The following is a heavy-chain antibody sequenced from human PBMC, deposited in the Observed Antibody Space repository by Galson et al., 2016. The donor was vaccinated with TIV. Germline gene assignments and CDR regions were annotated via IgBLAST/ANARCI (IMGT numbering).Heavy chain of an antibody. J-gene: IGHJ6*03. CDR2: SVGMSGTA. V-gene: IGHV1-69*05. Sequence: SVKVSCKASGGIVNSYAISWVRQAPGQGLEWMGGSVGMSGTAKYGQKFQGRVTFTTDESTSTSYMELTCLRSDDTAVYSCARGPHYYHDHMDVWGKGTTVTVSS. CDR3: ARGPHYYHDHMDV. CDR1: GGIVNSYA.